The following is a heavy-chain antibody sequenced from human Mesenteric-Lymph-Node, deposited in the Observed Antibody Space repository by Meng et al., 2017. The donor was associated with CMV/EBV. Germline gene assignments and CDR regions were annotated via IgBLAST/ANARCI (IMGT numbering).Heavy chain of an antibody. V-gene: IGHV3-30*02. J-gene: IGHJ4*02. Sequence: GGSLRLSCAASGFTFSSYGMHWVRQAPGKGLEWVAFIRYDGSNKYYADSVKGRFTISRDKSKNTLYLQMNSLRAEDTAVYYCAKDRSIAASFVDYWGQGTLVTVSS. CDR2: IRYDGSNK. CDR3: AKDRSIAASFVDY. CDR1: GFTFSSYG. D-gene: IGHD6-6*01.